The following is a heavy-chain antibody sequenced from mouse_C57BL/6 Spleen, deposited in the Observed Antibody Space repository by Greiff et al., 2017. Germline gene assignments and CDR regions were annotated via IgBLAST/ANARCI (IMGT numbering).Heavy chain of an antibody. CDR2: FYPGSGSI. Sequence: VQLQQSGAELVKPGASVKLSCKASGYTFTEYTIHWVKQRSGQGLEWIGWFYPGSGSIKYNEKFKDRATLTADKSSSTVYMELSRLTSEDSAVYFCARHEGIYYGNHAGWFAYWGQGTLVTVSA. CDR3: ARHEGIYYGNHAGWFAY. CDR1: GYTFTEYT. J-gene: IGHJ3*01. V-gene: IGHV1-62-2*01. D-gene: IGHD2-1*01.